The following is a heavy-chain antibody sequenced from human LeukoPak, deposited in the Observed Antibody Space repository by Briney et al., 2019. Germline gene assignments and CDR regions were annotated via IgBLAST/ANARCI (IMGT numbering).Heavy chain of an antibody. Sequence: SETLSLTCTVSGGSISSSSYYWGWIRQPPGKGLEWIGSIYYSGSTYYNPSLKSRVTISVDTSKNQFSLKLSSVTAADTAVYYCARVSGSAPPRWFDSWGQGTLVTVSS. V-gene: IGHV4-39*07. J-gene: IGHJ5*01. CDR1: GGSISSSSYY. CDR3: ARVSGSAPPRWFDS. D-gene: IGHD1-26*01. CDR2: IYYSGST.